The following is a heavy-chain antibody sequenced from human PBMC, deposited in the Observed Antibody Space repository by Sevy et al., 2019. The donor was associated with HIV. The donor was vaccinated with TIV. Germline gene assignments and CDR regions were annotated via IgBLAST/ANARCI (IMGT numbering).Heavy chain of an antibody. V-gene: IGHV3-23*01. CDR1: GFTFSKYS. J-gene: IGHJ4*02. Sequence: ALRLSCAASGFTFSKYSMSWVRQPPGKGLEWVSTLSFGCGEINYTDSVKGRFTISRDNSKSSVYLQMNNLRPEDTAVYYCAREGCTKPHDYWGQGTLVTVSS. CDR2: LSFGCGEI. CDR3: AREGCTKPHDY. D-gene: IGHD2-8*01.